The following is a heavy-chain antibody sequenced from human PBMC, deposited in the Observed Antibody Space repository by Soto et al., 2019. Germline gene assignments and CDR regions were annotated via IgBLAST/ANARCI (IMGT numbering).Heavy chain of an antibody. J-gene: IGHJ4*02. CDR3: ARDPTIDYGGNSGLDY. Sequence: TCAVSGGSISSSNWWSWVRQPPGKGLEWIGEIYHSGSTNYNPSLKSRVTISVDKSKNQFSLKLSSVTAADTAVYYCARDPTIDYGGNSGLDYWGQGTQVTVSS. V-gene: IGHV4-4*02. CDR1: GGSISSSNW. D-gene: IGHD4-17*01. CDR2: IYHSGST.